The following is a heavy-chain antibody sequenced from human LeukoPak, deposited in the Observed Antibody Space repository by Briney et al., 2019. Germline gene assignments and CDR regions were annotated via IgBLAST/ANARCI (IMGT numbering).Heavy chain of an antibody. CDR3: ARGRRRDGYNPVY. D-gene: IGHD5-24*01. V-gene: IGHV1-69*05. Sequence: SVKVSCKASGGTFSSCAISWVRQAPGQGLEWMGGIIPIFGTANYAQKFQGRVTITTDESTSTAYMELSSLRSEDTAVYYCARGRRRDGYNPVYWGQGTLVTVSS. CDR1: GGTFSSCA. CDR2: IIPIFGTA. J-gene: IGHJ4*02.